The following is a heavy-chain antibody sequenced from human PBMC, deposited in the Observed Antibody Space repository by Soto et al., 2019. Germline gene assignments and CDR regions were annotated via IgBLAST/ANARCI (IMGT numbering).Heavy chain of an antibody. V-gene: IGHV4-31*03. CDR3: ARAYTYGANFFDC. CDR1: VGSISSAAYY. D-gene: IGHD5-18*01. Sequence: QVQLQESGPGLVKPSQTLSLTCTVSVGSISSAAYYWSWIRQHPGKGLEWIGYISHSRSTYYTPSLMSRVIISAYTSKNQFSLNSTSMTAADTAVYYCARAYTYGANFFDCWGKGALVTVSS. CDR2: ISHSRST. J-gene: IGHJ4*02.